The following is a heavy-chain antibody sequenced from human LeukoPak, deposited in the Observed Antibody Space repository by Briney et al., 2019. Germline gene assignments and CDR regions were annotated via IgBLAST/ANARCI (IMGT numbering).Heavy chain of an antibody. CDR1: GGSISTGGYY. V-gene: IGHV4-31*11. Sequence: SQTLSLTCAVSGGSISTGGYYWSWIRQHPGKGLEWIAYIYYSGSTYYNPSLKSRVTISVDTSKNQFSLKLSSVTAADTAVYYCARFHTSGYYRHFDFWGQGTLVTVSS. CDR3: ARFHTSGYYRHFDF. D-gene: IGHD3-22*01. J-gene: IGHJ4*02. CDR2: IYYSGST.